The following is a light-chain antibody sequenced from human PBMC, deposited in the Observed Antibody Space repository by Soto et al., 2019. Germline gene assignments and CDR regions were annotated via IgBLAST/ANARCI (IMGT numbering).Light chain of an antibody. V-gene: IGKV4-1*01. J-gene: IGKJ2*01. Sequence: DIVMTQSPDSLAVSLGGRATFNCKSSQTLLYSSNNKNYLAWYQQKPGQPPKVIIYWASTRNSGVPDRFSGSGSGTDFSLTISSLQAEDVAVYYCQQYYTTPYTFGQGTKLEIK. CDR2: WAS. CDR1: QTLLYSSNNKNY. CDR3: QQYYTTPYT.